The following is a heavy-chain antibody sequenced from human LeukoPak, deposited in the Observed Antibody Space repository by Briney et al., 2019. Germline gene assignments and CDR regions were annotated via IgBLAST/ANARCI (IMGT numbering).Heavy chain of an antibody. Sequence: PGGSLRLSCAASGFTFSSYAMSWVRPAPGRGREWVSAISGSGGSTYYADSVKGRFTISRDNSKNTLYLQMNSLRAEDTAVYYCASMKRAMVRGDFDYWGQGTLVTVSS. CDR2: ISGSGGST. CDR3: ASMKRAMVRGDFDY. D-gene: IGHD3-10*01. V-gene: IGHV3-23*01. CDR1: GFTFSSYA. J-gene: IGHJ4*02.